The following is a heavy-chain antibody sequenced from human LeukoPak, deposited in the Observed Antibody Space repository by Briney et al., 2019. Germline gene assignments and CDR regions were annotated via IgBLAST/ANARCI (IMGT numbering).Heavy chain of an antibody. J-gene: IGHJ4*02. D-gene: IGHD3-9*01. CDR2: ISTYNDYT. CDR3: ARHSMGYILTGYYGEPTANFDY. CDR1: GYTFTSYA. Sequence: GASVKVSCKASGYTFTSYAISWVRQAPGQGLEWMGWISTYNDYTNYAQKLQGRVTMTTDTSTSTAYMELRSLRSDDTAVYYCARHSMGYILTGYYGEPTANFDYWGQGTLVTVSS. V-gene: IGHV1-18*04.